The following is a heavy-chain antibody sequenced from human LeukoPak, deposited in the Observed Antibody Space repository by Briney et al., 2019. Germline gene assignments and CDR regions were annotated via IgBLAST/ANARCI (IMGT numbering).Heavy chain of an antibody. V-gene: IGHV4-38-2*02. CDR1: GYSISSGYY. CDR3: ARVSYFDSSGYFYYFDY. J-gene: IGHJ4*02. Sequence: PSETLSLTCTVSGYSISSGYYWGWIRQPPGKGLEWIGNIWHSGSTYYNPSLKSRVTISVDTSKNQFSLKLTSVAAADTAVYHCARVSYFDSSGYFYYFDYWGQGTLVTVSS. CDR2: IWHSGST. D-gene: IGHD3-22*01.